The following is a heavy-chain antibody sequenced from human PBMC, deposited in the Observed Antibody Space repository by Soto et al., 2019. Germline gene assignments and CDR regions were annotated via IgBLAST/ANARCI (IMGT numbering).Heavy chain of an antibody. V-gene: IGHV3-23*01. CDR1: GFTLSRYA. J-gene: IGHJ4*02. CDR2: ISGSGGST. D-gene: IGHD4-4*01. Sequence: GGSLTLSCAASGFTLSRYAMSWVRQAPGKGLEWVSAISGSGGSTYYADSVKGRFTISRDNAKNTLYLQMNSLRAEDTAVYYCARDQSTVFSVGNLGYWGQGTLVTVSS. CDR3: ARDQSTVFSVGNLGY.